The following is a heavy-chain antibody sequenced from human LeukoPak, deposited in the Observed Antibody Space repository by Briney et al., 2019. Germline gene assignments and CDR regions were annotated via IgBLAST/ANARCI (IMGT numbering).Heavy chain of an antibody. Sequence: GGSLRLSCAASGFTFSNAWMSWVRQAPGKGLEWVGRIKSKTDGGTTDYAAPVKGRFTISRDDSKNTLYLQMNSLKTEDTAVYYCTTCPGGAAWKDYYYYYMDVWGKGTTVTVSS. V-gene: IGHV3-15*01. CDR3: TTCPGGAAWKDYYYYYMDV. D-gene: IGHD1-1*01. J-gene: IGHJ6*03. CDR2: IKSKTDGGTT. CDR1: GFTFSNAW.